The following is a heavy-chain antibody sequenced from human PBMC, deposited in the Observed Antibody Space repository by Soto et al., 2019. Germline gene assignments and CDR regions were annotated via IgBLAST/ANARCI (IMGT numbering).Heavy chain of an antibody. CDR3: AKDLDYSPASNYYYGMDV. CDR1: GFTFSSYA. D-gene: IGHD4-4*01. Sequence: GSLRLSCAASGFTFSSYAMSWVRQAPGKGLEWVSAISGSGGSTYYADSVKGRFTISRDNSKNTLYLEMNSLRAEDTAVYYCAKDLDYSPASNYYYGMDVWGQGTTVTV. CDR2: ISGSGGST. J-gene: IGHJ6*02. V-gene: IGHV3-23*01.